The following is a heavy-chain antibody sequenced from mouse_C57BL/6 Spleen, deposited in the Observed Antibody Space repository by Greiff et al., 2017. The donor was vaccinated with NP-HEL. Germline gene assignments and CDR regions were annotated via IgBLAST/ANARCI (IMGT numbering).Heavy chain of an antibody. J-gene: IGHJ1*03. CDR2: ISYSGST. CDR3: ARGHYGSSPWYFDV. D-gene: IGHD1-1*01. V-gene: IGHV3-1*01. CDR1: GYSITSGYD. Sequence: EVKLVESGPGMVKPSQSLSLTCTVTGYSITSGYDWHWIRHFPGNKLEWMGYISYSGSTNYNPSLKSRISITHDTSKNHFFLKLNSVTTEDTATYYCARGHYGSSPWYFDVWGTGTTVTVSS.